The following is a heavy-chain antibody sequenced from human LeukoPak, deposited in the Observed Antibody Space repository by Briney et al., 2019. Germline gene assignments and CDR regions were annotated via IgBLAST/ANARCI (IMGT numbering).Heavy chain of an antibody. V-gene: IGHV3-30*03. D-gene: IGHD4-11*01. Sequence: GGSLRLSCAASGFTFSSYGMHWVRQAPGKGPEWVAAISNDGNKKYYADSVKGRFSISRDNSKNTLYVQMHSLRPEDTAVYYCTSLYTWGQGTMVIVSS. J-gene: IGHJ3*01. CDR1: GFTFSSYG. CDR2: ISNDGNKK. CDR3: TSLYT.